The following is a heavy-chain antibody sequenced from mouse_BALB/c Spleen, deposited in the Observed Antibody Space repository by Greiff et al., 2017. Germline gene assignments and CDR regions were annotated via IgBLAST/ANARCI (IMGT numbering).Heavy chain of an antibody. CDR2: ISSGSSTI. D-gene: IGHD2-3*01. V-gene: IGHV5-17*02. J-gene: IGHJ4*01. CDR3: ARSFYDGDAMDY. Sequence: EVQLVESGGGLVQPGGSRKLSCAASGFTFSSFGMHWVRQAPEKGLEWVAYISSGSSTIYYADTVKGRFTISRDNPKNTLFLQMTSLRSEDTAMYYCARSFYDGDAMDYWGQGTSVTVSS. CDR1: GFTFSSFG.